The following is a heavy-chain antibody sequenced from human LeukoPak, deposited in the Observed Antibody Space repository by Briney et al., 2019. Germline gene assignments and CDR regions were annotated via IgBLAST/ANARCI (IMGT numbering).Heavy chain of an antibody. CDR3: ARLSYNWNTGY. CDR2: IYYSGST. D-gene: IGHD1/OR15-1a*01. J-gene: IGHJ4*02. Sequence: PSETLSLTCTVSGGSISSSSYYWGWIRQPPGKVLEWIGSIYYSGSTYYSPSLNGRVTISVDTSKNQFSLKLTSVTAADTAVYYCARLSYNWNTGYWGQGTLVTVSS. V-gene: IGHV4-39*01. CDR1: GGSISSSSYY.